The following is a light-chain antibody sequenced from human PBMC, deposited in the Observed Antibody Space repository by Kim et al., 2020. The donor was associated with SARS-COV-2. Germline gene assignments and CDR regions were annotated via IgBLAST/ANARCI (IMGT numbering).Light chain of an antibody. CDR1: QSIRSKY. CDR2: DAS. V-gene: IGKV3-20*01. CDR3: QQYGSSPVT. Sequence: SPGERTTLSCRSSQSIRSKYLAWYQQKPGQSPRLLIYDASSRATGIPDRFSGSGSGTDFTLTISRLEPEDFAVYYCQQYGSSPVTFAQGTKVDIK. J-gene: IGKJ1*01.